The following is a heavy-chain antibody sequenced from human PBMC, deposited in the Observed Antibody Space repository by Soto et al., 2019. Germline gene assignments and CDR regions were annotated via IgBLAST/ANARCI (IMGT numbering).Heavy chain of an antibody. D-gene: IGHD3-3*01. CDR2: MNPNSGNT. CDR3: ARGLEWSSYYYYGMDV. Sequence: ASVKVSCKASGYTFTSYDINWVRQATGQGLEWMGWMNPNSGNTGYAQKFQGRVTMTRNTSISTAYMELSSLRSEDTAVYYCARGLEWSSYYYYGMDVWGQGTTVTVYS. V-gene: IGHV1-8*01. J-gene: IGHJ6*02. CDR1: GYTFTSYD.